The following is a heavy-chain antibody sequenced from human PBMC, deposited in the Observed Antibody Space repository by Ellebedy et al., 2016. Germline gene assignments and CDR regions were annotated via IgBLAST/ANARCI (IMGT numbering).Heavy chain of an antibody. CDR3: AKGTMDYFYH. CDR2: ISWDSAVI. D-gene: IGHD4/OR15-4a*01. V-gene: IGHV3-9*01. CDR1: GFTFNDYA. J-gene: IGHJ4*02. Sequence: SLKISXAGSGFTFNDYALHWVRQAPGKGLEWVSGISWDSAVIGYGGSVKGRFTISKDSAKNYLYLQMSSLRPEDTAFYYCAKGTMDYFYHWGQGTLVTASS.